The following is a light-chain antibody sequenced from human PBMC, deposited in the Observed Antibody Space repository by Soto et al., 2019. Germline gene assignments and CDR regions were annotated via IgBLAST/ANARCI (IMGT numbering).Light chain of an antibody. CDR3: QPYNNWPQT. J-gene: IGKJ1*01. CDR2: GAS. CDR1: QTINNN. V-gene: IGKV3-15*01. Sequence: VMTQAPATLSVSPGERATLSCRASQTINNNVAWYQLKDGQVPRLVIYGASTRATDIPARFSGSGSGTEFTLTISSLQSEDFAEYHCQPYNNWPQTLGQGTRWIS.